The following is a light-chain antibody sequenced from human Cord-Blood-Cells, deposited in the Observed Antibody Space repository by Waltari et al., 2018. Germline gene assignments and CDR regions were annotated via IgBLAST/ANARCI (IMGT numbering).Light chain of an antibody. CDR2: DAS. Sequence: DIQMTQSPSTLSASVRDRVPITCRASQSISSWLDGYQQKPGKAPKLLIYDASSLESGVPSRFSGSGSGTEFTLTISSLQPDDFATYYCQQYNSYSGTFGQGTKVEIK. J-gene: IGKJ1*01. CDR1: QSISSW. V-gene: IGKV1-5*01. CDR3: QQYNSYSGT.